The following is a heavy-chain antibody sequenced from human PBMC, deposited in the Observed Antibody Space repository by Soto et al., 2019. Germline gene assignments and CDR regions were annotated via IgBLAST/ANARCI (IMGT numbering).Heavy chain of an antibody. Sequence: ASVKVSCKASGGTFSSYAISWVRQAPGQGLEWMGGIIPIFGTANYAQKFQGRVTITADESTSTAYMELSSLGSEDTAVYYCARVDYYDSSGYGTFDYCGKGTLVTVSS. CDR2: IIPIFGTA. V-gene: IGHV1-69*13. CDR1: GGTFSSYA. D-gene: IGHD3-22*01. CDR3: ARVDYYDSSGYGTFDY. J-gene: IGHJ4*02.